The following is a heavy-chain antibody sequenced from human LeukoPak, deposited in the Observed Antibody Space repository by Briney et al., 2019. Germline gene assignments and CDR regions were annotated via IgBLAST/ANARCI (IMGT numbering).Heavy chain of an antibody. CDR2: ISGSGGST. V-gene: IGHV3-23*01. CDR1: GFTFSSYA. J-gene: IGHJ3*02. CDR3: ASYLLGPSGSYNYGGAFDI. Sequence: GGSLRLSCAASGFTFSSYAMSWVRQAPGKGLEWVSAISGSGGSTYYADSVKGRFTISRDNSKNTLYLQMNGLRAEDTAVYYCASYLLGPSGSYNYGGAFDIWGQGTMVTVSS. D-gene: IGHD1-26*01.